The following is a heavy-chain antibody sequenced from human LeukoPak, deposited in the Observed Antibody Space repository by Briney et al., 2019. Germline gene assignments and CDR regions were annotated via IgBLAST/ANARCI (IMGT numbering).Heavy chain of an antibody. CDR1: GGSISSSSYY. CDR3: ARLIVVVPAATFAFDI. CDR2: IYYSGST. V-gene: IGHV4-39*01. J-gene: IGHJ3*02. Sequence: SETLSLTCTVSGGSISSSSYYWGWIRQPPGKGLEWIGCIYYSGSTYYNPSLKSRVTISVDTSKNQFSLKLSSVTAADTAVYYCARLIVVVPAATFAFDIWGQGTMVTVSS. D-gene: IGHD2-2*01.